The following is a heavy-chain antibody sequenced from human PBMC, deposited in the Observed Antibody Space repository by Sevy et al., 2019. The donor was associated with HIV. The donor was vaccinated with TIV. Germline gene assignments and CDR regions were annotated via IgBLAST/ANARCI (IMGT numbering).Heavy chain of an antibody. V-gene: IGHV4-38-2*01. CDR3: ARLRDIQVIPAGGYFDY. D-gene: IGHD2-2*01. J-gene: IGHJ4*02. CDR1: GYSISSGYY. CDR2: IYESGRT. Sequence: SETLSLTCAVSGYSISSGYYWGWIRQSPGKGLEWIGSIYESGRTFYNPSLESRVTMSVDTSKNQFSLKLNSMTAADTAVYYCARLRDIQVIPAGGYFDYWGQGTLVTVSS.